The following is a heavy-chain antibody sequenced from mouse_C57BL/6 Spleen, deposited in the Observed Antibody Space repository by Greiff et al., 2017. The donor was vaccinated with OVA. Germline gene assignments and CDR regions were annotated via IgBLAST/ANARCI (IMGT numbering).Heavy chain of an antibody. CDR2: ISYDGSN. D-gene: IGHD2-5*01. CDR3: ARDGAYYSNYVDAMDY. Sequence: VQVVESGPGLVKPSQSLSLTCSVTGYSITSGYYWNWIRQFPGNKLEWMGYISYDGSNNYNPSLKNRISITRDTSKNQFFLKLNSVTTEDTATYYCARDGAYYSNYVDAMDYWGQGTSVTVSS. V-gene: IGHV3-6*01. CDR1: GYSITSGYY. J-gene: IGHJ4*01.